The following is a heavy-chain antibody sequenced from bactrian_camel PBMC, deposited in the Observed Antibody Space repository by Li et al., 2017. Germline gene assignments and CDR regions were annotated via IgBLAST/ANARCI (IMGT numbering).Heavy chain of an antibody. CDR1: GYSYSTYG. CDR2: IDSDGRT. J-gene: IGHJ4*01. Sequence: HVQLVESGGGSVQAGGSLRLSCAASGYSYSTYGMGWFRQSPGKEREAVAAIDSDGRTNYADSVQGRFTISRDNAKDMVFLQMNSLKVEDTAMYYCALAYGEFDTFEVQGLGYWGQGTQVTVS. V-gene: IGHV3S53*01. D-gene: IGHD5*01. CDR3: ALAYGEFDTFEVQGLGY.